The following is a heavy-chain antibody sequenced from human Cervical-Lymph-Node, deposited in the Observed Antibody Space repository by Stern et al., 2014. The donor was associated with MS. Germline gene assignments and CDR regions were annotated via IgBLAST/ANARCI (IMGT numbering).Heavy chain of an antibody. J-gene: IGHJ6*02. CDR2: MNPNNANT. CDR3: VRGGFSYGYGLDA. CDR1: GYTFINYD. D-gene: IGHD5-18*01. V-gene: IGHV1-8*01. Sequence: VQLVQSGSQVRKPGASVKVSCQALGYTFINYDIFWVRQATGQGLEWMGWMNPNNANTGHAQKFQGRVTMTRNTSISPAYMELGGLRSDDTAVYYCVRGGFSYGYGLDAWGQGTAVIVSS.